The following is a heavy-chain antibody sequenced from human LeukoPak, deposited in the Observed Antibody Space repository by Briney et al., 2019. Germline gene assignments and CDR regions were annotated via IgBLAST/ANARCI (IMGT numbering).Heavy chain of an antibody. V-gene: IGHV4-34*01. Sequence: SETLSLTCAVYGGSFSGYYWSWIRQPPGKGLEWIGEINHSGSTNYNPSLKSRVTISVDTSKNQFSLKLSSVTAADTAVYYCARDANWGPGYWGQGTLVTVSS. CDR1: GGSFSGYY. D-gene: IGHD7-27*01. CDR2: INHSGST. CDR3: ARDANWGPGY. J-gene: IGHJ4*02.